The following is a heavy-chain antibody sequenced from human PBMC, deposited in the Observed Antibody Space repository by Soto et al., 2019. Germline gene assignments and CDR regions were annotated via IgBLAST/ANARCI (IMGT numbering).Heavy chain of an antibody. J-gene: IGHJ5*02. D-gene: IGHD6-13*01. V-gene: IGHV4-39*01. CDR2: VSCSGSK. CDR3: ARGSNWQERDWFDP. CDR1: GDCVSNRGYY. Sequence: SEPLSLTCPVAGDCVSNRGYYWGWIRQSPGKRLEWIGSVSCSGSKYYNRSLRSRVTFSVDTSKTRSSLKLRSVTAADPAVYYCARGSNWQERDWFDPWGQGTLVTVSS.